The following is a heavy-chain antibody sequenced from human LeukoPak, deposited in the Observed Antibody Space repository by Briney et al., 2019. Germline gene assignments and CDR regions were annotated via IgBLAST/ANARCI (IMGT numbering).Heavy chain of an antibody. CDR3: ARSNNDGDYLGVGFDY. CDR2: INTNTGNP. J-gene: IGHJ4*02. V-gene: IGHV7-4-1*02. Sequence: ASVKVSCKASGYTFTNYPMHWVRQAPGQGLEWMGWINTNTGNPTYAQGFTGRFVFSLDTSVSTAYLQISSLQAEDTAVYYCARSNNDGDYLGVGFDYWGQGTLVTVSS. D-gene: IGHD4-17*01. CDR1: GYTFTNYP.